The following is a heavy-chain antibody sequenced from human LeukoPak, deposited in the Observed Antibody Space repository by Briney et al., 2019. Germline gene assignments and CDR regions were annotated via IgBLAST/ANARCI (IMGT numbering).Heavy chain of an antibody. Sequence: ASVKVSCKASGYTFTGYYIHWVRQAPGQGLEWMGRVSPNSGGTNYAQKFQGRVTMTRDTSISTAYMELSRLRSDDTAVYYCARADSGIAVAGTQPLLLDYWGQGTLVTVSS. J-gene: IGHJ4*02. CDR3: ARADSGIAVAGTQPLLLDY. CDR2: VSPNSGGT. CDR1: GYTFTGYY. D-gene: IGHD6-19*01. V-gene: IGHV1-2*06.